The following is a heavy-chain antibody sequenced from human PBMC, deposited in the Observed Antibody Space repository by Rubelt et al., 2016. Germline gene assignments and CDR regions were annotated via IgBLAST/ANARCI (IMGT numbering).Heavy chain of an antibody. Sequence: GGSLRLSCVGSGFSFGSHWMSWVRQAPGKGLEWVASIKQLGSEKHYVDSVRARFTISRDDARSSLFLQMNSLRADDTAVYYCAKDQAVDISMIPGRNWLDPWGQGTLVTVSS. CDR3: AKDQAVDISMIPGRNWLDP. CDR2: IKQLGSEK. D-gene: IGHD5-12*01. J-gene: IGHJ5*02. CDR1: GFSFGSHW. V-gene: IGHV3-7*04.